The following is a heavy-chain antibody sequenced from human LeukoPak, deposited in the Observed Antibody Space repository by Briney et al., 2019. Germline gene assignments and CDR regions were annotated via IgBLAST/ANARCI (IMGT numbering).Heavy chain of an antibody. CDR2: IYYSGST. CDR3: ARDQRYSGSSITWFDP. J-gene: IGHJ5*02. D-gene: IGHD1-26*01. V-gene: IGHV4-39*07. Sequence: PSETLSLTCTVSGDSISSSNYYWGWIRQPPGKGLEWIGSIYYSGSTSYNPSLKSRVTISVDTSKNQLSLKLSSVTAADTAVYYCARDQRYSGSSITWFDPWGQGTLVTVSS. CDR1: GDSISSSNYY.